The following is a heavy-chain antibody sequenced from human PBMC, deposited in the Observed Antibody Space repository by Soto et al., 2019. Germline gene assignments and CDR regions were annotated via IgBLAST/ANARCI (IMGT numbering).Heavy chain of an antibody. J-gene: IGHJ5*02. CDR3: ARPIEGGSSGYYH. D-gene: IGHD3-22*01. CDR1: GGSISSSNYY. Sequence: QLQLQESGPGLVKPSETLSLTCTVSGGSISSSNYYWAWIRQPPGKGLEWIGSFYYNGSTYYEPSLRGRVSISVDTSKNQFSLKLSSVTAADTAVYYCARPIEGGSSGYYHWGQGTLVTVSS. V-gene: IGHV4-39*01. CDR2: FYYNGST.